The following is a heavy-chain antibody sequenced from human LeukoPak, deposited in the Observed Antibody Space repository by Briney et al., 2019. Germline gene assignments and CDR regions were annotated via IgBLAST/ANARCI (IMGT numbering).Heavy chain of an antibody. J-gene: IGHJ3*02. CDR1: GGTFSSNA. D-gene: IGHD2-15*01. CDR3: AREIRCSGGSCYSDAFDI. CDR2: IIPIFGTA. V-gene: IGHV1-69*13. Sequence: ASVTVSCKASGGTFSSNAINWVRQAPGQGLEWMGGIIPIFGTANYAQKFQGRVTITADESTSTAYMELSSLRSEDTAVYYCAREIRCSGGSCYSDAFDIWGQGTMVTVSS.